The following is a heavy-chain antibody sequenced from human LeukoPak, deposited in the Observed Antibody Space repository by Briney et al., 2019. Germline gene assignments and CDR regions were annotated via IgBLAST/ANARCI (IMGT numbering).Heavy chain of an antibody. CDR3: ATEYDILTGYYSRPEYFQH. CDR1: GYTLTELS. D-gene: IGHD3-9*01. CDR2: FDPEDGET. Sequence: ASVKVSCTVSGYTLTELSMHWVRQAPGKGLEWMGGFDPEDGETIYAQKFQGRVTMTEDTSTDTAYMELSSLRSEDTAVYYCATEYDILTGYYSRPEYFQHWGQGTLVTVSS. V-gene: IGHV1-24*01. J-gene: IGHJ1*01.